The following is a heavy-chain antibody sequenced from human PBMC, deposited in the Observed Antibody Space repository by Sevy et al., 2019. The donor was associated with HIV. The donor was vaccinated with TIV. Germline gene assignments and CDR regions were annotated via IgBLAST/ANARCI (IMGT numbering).Heavy chain of an antibody. CDR3: ARRRGFGELLGLGY. CDR2: MNPSRGNT. CDR1: GYTFTTYD. D-gene: IGHD3-10*01. Sequence: ASVKVSCRTSGYTFTTYDINWVRQATGQGLEWMGWMNPSRGNTGSAQKFQGRLTMTRDTSTSTAYMELSSLESKDTALYYCARRRGFGELLGLGYWGQGTLVTVSS. J-gene: IGHJ4*02. V-gene: IGHV1-8*01.